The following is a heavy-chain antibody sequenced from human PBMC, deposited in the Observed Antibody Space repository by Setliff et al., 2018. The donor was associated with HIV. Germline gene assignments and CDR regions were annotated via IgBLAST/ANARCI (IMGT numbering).Heavy chain of an antibody. CDR2: IIHSGGT. J-gene: IGHJ3*02. CDR3: ARESLNLGELSSKPDASDI. V-gene: IGHV4-34*12. Sequence: ETLSLTCTVYGGSFSGYYWSWIRQPPGMGLEWIGEIIHSGGTNYNPSPKSRVTISVDTSKNQFSLKLRSVTADDTAVYYCARESLNLGELSSKPDASDIWGQGTMVTVSS. D-gene: IGHD3-16*02. CDR1: GGSFSGYY.